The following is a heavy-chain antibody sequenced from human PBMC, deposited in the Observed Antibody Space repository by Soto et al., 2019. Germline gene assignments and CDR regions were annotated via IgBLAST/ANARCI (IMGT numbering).Heavy chain of an antibody. Sequence: EVQLVESGGGLVQPGGSLRLSCAASGFTFSSYWIHWVRQAPGKGLVWVSRINSDGSSTTYADSVKGRFTISRDNAKNTLYLQMTSLRAEDTAVYYCARVSREVVPAAIDYWGHGTLVTVSS. V-gene: IGHV3-74*01. D-gene: IGHD2-2*01. J-gene: IGHJ4*01. CDR1: GFTFSSYW. CDR3: ARVSREVVPAAIDY. CDR2: INSDGSST.